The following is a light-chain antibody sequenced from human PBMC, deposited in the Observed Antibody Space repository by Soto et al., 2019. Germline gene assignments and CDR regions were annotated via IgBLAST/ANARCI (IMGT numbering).Light chain of an antibody. CDR1: RSNIGAGYD. CDR3: QSYDSSLSGYV. CDR2: ANT. Sequence: QSVLTRPPSVSGAPGQRVTISCAGNRSNIGAGYDVHWFQQLPGTAPKLLIFANTNRPSGVPDRFSGSKSATSASLAITGLQADDEADYYCQSYDSSLSGYVFGSGTKLTVL. V-gene: IGLV1-40*01. J-gene: IGLJ1*01.